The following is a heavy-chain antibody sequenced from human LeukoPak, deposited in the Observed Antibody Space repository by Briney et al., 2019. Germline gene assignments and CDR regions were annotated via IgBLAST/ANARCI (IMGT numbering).Heavy chain of an antibody. D-gene: IGHD6-6*01. Sequence: PGGSLRLSCAASGFTFSTYAMSWVRQAPGKGPEWVSAISGSGGSTYYADSVKGRFTISRDNSKNTLYLEMSSLRAEDTAVYYCAKDCGLGYTSSSQWDYFDYWGQGTLVTVSS. CDR3: AKDCGLGYTSSSQWDYFDY. V-gene: IGHV3-23*01. CDR2: ISGSGGST. J-gene: IGHJ4*02. CDR1: GFTFSTYA.